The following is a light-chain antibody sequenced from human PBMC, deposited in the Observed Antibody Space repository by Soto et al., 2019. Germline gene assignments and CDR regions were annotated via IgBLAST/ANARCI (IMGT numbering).Light chain of an antibody. CDR1: NSNIGAGYD. CDR3: QSYDSSLSGWV. J-gene: IGLJ3*02. V-gene: IGLV1-40*01. CDR2: GNV. Sequence: QSVLTQTPPVSGAPGQSVTMSCGGSNSNIGAGYDVHWYKQVPGTAPKLLIYGNVNRPAGVLDRFSGSKSGASASLAITELQAEDEADYYCQSYDSSLSGWVFGGGPRSPS.